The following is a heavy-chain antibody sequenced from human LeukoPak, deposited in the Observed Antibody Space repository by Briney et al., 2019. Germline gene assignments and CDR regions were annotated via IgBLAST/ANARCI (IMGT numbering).Heavy chain of an antibody. CDR3: AKDTPFGGY. J-gene: IGHJ4*02. D-gene: IGHD3-16*01. CDR2: IYRGGST. Sequence: GGSLRLSCAASGFNVSNNYMSWVRQAPGKGLEWVSVIYRGGSTYYADSVKGRFTMSRDNSKNTVYLQMDSLRAEDAGVYYCAKDTPFGGYWGQGTLVTVSS. V-gene: IGHV3-53*01. CDR1: GFNVSNNY.